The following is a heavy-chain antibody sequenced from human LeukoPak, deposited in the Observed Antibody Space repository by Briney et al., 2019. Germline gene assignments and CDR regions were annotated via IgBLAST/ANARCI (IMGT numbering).Heavy chain of an antibody. D-gene: IGHD5-18*01. Sequence: GGSLRLSCAASGFTFSSYGMSWVRQAPGKGLEWVSLISGSGGRAYYADSVKGRFTISRDNSKNTLYLQMNSLRADDTAVYYCAKLDWGGSRYGYFDSWGQGTLVTVSS. CDR2: ISGSGGRA. V-gene: IGHV3-23*01. CDR3: AKLDWGGSRYGYFDS. J-gene: IGHJ4*02. CDR1: GFTFSSYG.